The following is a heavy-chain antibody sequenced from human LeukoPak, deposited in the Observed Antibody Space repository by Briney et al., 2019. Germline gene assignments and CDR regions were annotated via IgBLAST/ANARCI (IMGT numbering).Heavy chain of an antibody. V-gene: IGHV6-1*01. D-gene: IGHD3-10*01. J-gene: IGHJ4*02. CDR3: ARIGSGSYAGANYFDY. CDR1: VDSVSRNSAA. Sequence: SQTLSLTCAISVDSVSRNSAAWNSIRQSPSRGLEWLGRTYYRCKWYKDYAVCVKSRITINPDTSKNQFSLRLNSVTPEDTAVYYCARIGSGSYAGANYFDYWGQGTLVIVSS. CDR2: TYYRCKWYK.